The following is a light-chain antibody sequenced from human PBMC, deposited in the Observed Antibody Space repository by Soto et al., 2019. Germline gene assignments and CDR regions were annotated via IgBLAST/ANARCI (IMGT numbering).Light chain of an antibody. V-gene: IGLV4-69*01. Sequence: QLVLTQSPSASASLGASVKLTCTLTSGHSNYAIAWHQQQPEKGPRYLMKINSDGSHIKGDGIPDRFSGSSSGAEHYLTISSLQSEDEADYYCQTWDTGIQVFGGGTKVTVL. J-gene: IGLJ3*02. CDR2: INSDGSH. CDR1: SGHSNYA. CDR3: QTWDTGIQV.